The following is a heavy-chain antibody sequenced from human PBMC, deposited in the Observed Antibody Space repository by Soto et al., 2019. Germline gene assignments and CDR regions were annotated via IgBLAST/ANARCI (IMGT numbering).Heavy chain of an antibody. D-gene: IGHD6-19*01. CDR3: ARDRDQYSSGWIGFFDY. CDR2: IWYDGSNK. J-gene: IGHJ4*02. V-gene: IGHV3-33*01. Sequence: PGGSLRLSCAASGFTFSSYGMHWVRQAPGKGLEWVAVIWYDGSNKYYADSVKGRFTISRDNSKNTLYLQMNSLRAEDTAVYYCARDRDQYSSGWIGFFDYWGQGTLVTVSS. CDR1: GFTFSSYG.